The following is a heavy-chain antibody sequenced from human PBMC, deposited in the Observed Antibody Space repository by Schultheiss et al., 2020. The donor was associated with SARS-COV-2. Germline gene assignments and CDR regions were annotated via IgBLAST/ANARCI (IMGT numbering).Heavy chain of an antibody. Sequence: GGSLRLSCSASGFTFSRYGMHWVRQAPGKGLEYVSTISGNGGSTYYADSVKGRFTISRDNSKNTLYLQMSSLRAEDTAVYYCVRGYGDYSDYWGQGTLVTVSS. D-gene: IGHD4-17*01. CDR3: VRGYGDYSDY. V-gene: IGHV3-64D*06. J-gene: IGHJ4*02. CDR1: GFTFSRYG. CDR2: ISGNGGST.